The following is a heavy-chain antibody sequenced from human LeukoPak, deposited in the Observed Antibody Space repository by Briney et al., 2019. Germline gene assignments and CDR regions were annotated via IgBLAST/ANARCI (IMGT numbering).Heavy chain of an antibody. J-gene: IGHJ3*02. CDR2: IYYSGST. CDR3: ARWDYDRTGAFDI. V-gene: IGHV4-31*03. D-gene: IGHD4-17*01. CDR1: GGSISSGGYY. Sequence: PSRTLSLTCTVSGGSISSGGYYWSWIRPHPGKGLERIGYIYYSGSTYYNPSLKSRVTISVDTSKNQFSLKLSSVTAADTAVYYCARWDYDRTGAFDIWGQGTMVTVSS.